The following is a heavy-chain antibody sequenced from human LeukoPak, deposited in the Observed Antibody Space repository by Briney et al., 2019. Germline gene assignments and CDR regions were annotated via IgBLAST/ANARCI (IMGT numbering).Heavy chain of an antibody. CDR1: GGSISSYY. J-gene: IGHJ4*02. CDR3: ARGSGFGERGVFDY. D-gene: IGHD3-10*01. V-gene: IGHV4-59*01. Sequence: SETLSLTCTVSGGSISSYYWSWIRQPPGKGLEWIGYIYYSGSTNYNPSLKSRVTISVDTSKNQFSLKLSSVTAADTAVYYCARGSGFGERGVFDYWGQGTLVTVSS. CDR2: IYYSGST.